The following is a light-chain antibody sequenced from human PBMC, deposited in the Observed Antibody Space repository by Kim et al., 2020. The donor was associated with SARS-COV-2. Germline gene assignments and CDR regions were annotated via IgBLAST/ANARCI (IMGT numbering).Light chain of an antibody. V-gene: IGKV3-15*01. CDR3: QEYINWRTGA. CDR1: QDIGNT. Sequence: EIVLTQSPDTLSVSPGERATLSCRASQDIGNTLAWYQQKPGQPPRLLIYGASSRATGIPARFSGSGSGTEFTLTISNLLSEDFALYHCQEYINWRTGAFGQGTKVDIK. CDR2: GAS. J-gene: IGKJ1*01.